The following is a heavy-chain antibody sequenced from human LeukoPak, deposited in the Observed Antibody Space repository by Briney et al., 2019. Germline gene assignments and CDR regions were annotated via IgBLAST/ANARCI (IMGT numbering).Heavy chain of an antibody. CDR2: ISISGTTI. V-gene: IGHV3-48*01. CDR3: STAKLDY. J-gene: IGHJ4*02. Sequence: GGSLRLSCAASGSTLSSYSMNWVRQAPGKGLEWVSHISISGTTIHYADSVKGRFTISRDSAKNSLYLQLNSLRGEDTAVYYCSTAKLDYWGQGTLLTVSS. CDR1: GSTLSSYS.